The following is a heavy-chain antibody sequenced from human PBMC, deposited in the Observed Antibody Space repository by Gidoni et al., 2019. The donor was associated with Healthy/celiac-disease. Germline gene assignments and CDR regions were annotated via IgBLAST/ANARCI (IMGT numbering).Heavy chain of an antibody. CDR3: ARLEPIVVVPAAIGWFDP. CDR2: IYYSGST. V-gene: IGHV4-31*03. CDR1: GGPISSGGYY. Sequence: QVQLQESGPGLVQPSQPLSLTCTVSGGPISSGGYYWSWIRQHPGKGLEWIGYIYYSGSTYYNPSLKSRVTISIDTSKNQFSLKLSSVTAADTAVYYCARLEPIVVVPAAIGWFDPWGQGTLVTVSS. D-gene: IGHD2-2*01. J-gene: IGHJ5*02.